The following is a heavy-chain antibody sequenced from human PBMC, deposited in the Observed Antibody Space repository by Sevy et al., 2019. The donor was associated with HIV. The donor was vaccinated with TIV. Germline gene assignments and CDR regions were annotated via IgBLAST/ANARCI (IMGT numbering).Heavy chain of an antibody. CDR2: ISFDGSDK. D-gene: IGHD3-22*01. CDR1: GFDFSTYD. V-gene: IGHV3-33*03. CDR3: AKRERSYYDSSGNYDAFDV. Sequence: GGSLRLSCAASGFDFSTYDMHWVSQAPGKGLEWVAFISFDGSDKWYGDSVKGRFTISRDNSKNTLYVQMNTLRDEDTAVYYCAKRERSYYDSSGNYDAFDVWGQGTLVTISS. J-gene: IGHJ3*01.